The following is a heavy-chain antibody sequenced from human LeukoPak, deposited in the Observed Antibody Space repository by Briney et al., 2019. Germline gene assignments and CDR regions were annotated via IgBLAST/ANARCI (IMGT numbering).Heavy chain of an antibody. CDR1: GYSFTSYW. CDR2: IYPGDSDT. J-gene: IGHJ5*02. CDR3: ARLAGRGYCSGGSCYKFWFDP. Sequence: AESLKISCQGSGYSFTSYWIGWVRQMPGKGLEWMGIIYPGDSDTRYSPYFQGQVTISADKSISTAYLQWSSLKASDTAMYYCARLAGRGYCSGGSCYKFWFDPWGQGTLVTVSS. D-gene: IGHD2-15*01. V-gene: IGHV5-51*01.